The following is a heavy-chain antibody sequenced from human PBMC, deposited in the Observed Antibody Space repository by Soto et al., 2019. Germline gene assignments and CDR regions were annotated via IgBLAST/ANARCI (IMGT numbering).Heavy chain of an antibody. D-gene: IGHD2-15*01. CDR1: GASFSGYY. J-gene: IGHJ6*03. V-gene: IGHV4-34*01. CDR2: INHSGST. CDR3: ARGPRYCSGGSCYSWVAPHYYYYMDV. Sequence: QVQLQQWGAGLLKPSETLSLTCAVYGASFSGYYWSWIRQPPGKGLEWIGEINHSGSTNYNPSLKSRVTISVDTSKNQFSLKLSSVTAADTAVYYCARGPRYCSGGSCYSWVAPHYYYYMDVWGKGTTVTVSS.